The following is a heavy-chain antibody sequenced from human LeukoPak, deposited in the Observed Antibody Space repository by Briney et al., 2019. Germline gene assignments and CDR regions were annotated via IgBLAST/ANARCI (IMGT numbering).Heavy chain of an antibody. J-gene: IGHJ4*02. V-gene: IGHV1-2*02. D-gene: IGHD3-10*01. CDR3: ARDGDYGTGSYYRGCIDS. Sequence: ASVRASCKACGYSFTAFYIHWVRQAPGQGLEWMGWIHPRSGDTSYAQKFQGRVTMTRDTYISTAYLDLSSLRSDDTAVYYCARDGDYGTGSYYRGCIDSWGPG. CDR1: GYSFTAFY. CDR2: IHPRSGDT.